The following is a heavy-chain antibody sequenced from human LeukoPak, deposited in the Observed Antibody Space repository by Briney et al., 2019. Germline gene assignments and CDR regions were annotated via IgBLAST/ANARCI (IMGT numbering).Heavy chain of an antibody. J-gene: IGHJ4*02. CDR3: ARDKEFGDIVVVPAALDY. V-gene: IGHV1-69*13. CDR1: GGTFSSYA. CDR2: IIPIFGTA. D-gene: IGHD2-2*01. Sequence: ASVKVSCKASGGTFSSYAISWVRQAPGQGLEWMGGIIPIFGTANYAQKFQGRVTITADESTSTAYMELSSLRSEDTAVYYCARDKEFGDIVVVPAALDYWGQGTLVTVSS.